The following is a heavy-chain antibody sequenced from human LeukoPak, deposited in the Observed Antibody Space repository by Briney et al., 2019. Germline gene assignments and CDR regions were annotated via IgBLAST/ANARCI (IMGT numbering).Heavy chain of an antibody. V-gene: IGHV4-59*01. CDR2: IYYSGST. D-gene: IGHD3-10*01. CDR1: GGSISSYY. CDR3: ARDRPGFGYFDL. Sequence: PSETLSLTCTVSGGSISSYYWSWIRQPPGKGLEWIGYIYYSGSTNYNPSLKSRVTISVDTSKNQFSLKLSSVTAADTAVYYCARDRPGFGYFDLWGRGTLVTVSS. J-gene: IGHJ2*01.